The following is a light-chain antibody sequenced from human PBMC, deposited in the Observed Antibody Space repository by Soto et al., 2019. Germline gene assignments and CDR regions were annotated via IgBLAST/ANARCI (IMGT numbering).Light chain of an antibody. CDR1: QSLSRY. J-gene: IGKJ1*01. V-gene: IGKV3-11*01. Sequence: ELVLTQSPATLSLSPGERATLSCRASQSLSRYFAWYQQKPGQPPRLLIYDTSNRATGVPARFSGSGSGTDFTLTISSLEPEDFAVYYCQQRSSWPLTFGQGTKVDIK. CDR2: DTS. CDR3: QQRSSWPLT.